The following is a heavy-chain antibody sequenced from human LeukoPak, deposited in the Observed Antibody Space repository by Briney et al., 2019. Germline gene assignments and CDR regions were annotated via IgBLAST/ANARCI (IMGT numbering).Heavy chain of an antibody. CDR3: VKDQGTGGSFDY. CDR2: ISSNGGST. CDR1: GFTFNSYN. V-gene: IGHV3-64D*06. Sequence: GGSLRLSCAASGFTFNSYNMNWVRQAPGKGLEYVSAISSNGGSTYYADSVKGRFTISRDNSKNTLYLQMSSLRAEDTAVYYCVKDQGTGGSFDYWGQGTLVTVSS. J-gene: IGHJ4*02. D-gene: IGHD3-16*01.